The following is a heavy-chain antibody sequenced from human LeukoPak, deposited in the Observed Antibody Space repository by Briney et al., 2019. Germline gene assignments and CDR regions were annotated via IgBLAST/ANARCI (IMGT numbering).Heavy chain of an antibody. D-gene: IGHD6-19*01. CDR2: IYYSGST. Sequence: SETLSLTCSVSGGSISSHYWSWIRQPPGKGLEWIGYIYYSGSTYYNPSLRSRVTISVDTSKNLFSLKLSSVTAADTAVYYCARDKGGAYSTGWYDYWGQGTLVTVSS. J-gene: IGHJ4*02. V-gene: IGHV4-59*11. CDR3: ARDKGGAYSTGWYDY. CDR1: GGSISSHY.